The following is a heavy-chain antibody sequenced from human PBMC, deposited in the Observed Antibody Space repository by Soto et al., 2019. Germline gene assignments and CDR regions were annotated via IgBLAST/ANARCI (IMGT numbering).Heavy chain of an antibody. CDR2: IYYSGST. CDR3: ARHVVPAANYFDY. D-gene: IGHD2-2*01. CDR1: GGSISNYY. Sequence: SETLSLTCTVSGGSISNYYWSWIRQPPGKGLEWIAYIYYSGSTNYNPSLKSRVTISLDTSKNHFSLKLSSVTAADTAVYYGARHVVPAANYFDYWGQGSLVTVSS. J-gene: IGHJ4*02. V-gene: IGHV4-59*08.